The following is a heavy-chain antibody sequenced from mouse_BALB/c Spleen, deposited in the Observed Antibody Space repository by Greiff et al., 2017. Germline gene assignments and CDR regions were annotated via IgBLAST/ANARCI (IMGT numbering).Heavy chain of an antibody. CDR3: ANLYYGYDVGFAY. CDR1: GFTFSSYA. V-gene: IGHV5-9-4*01. Sequence: EVQGVESGGGLVKPGGSLKLSCAASGFTFSSYAMSWVRQSPEKRLEWVAEISSGGSYTYYPDTVTGRFTISRDNAKNTLYLEMSSLRSEDTAMYYCANLYYGYDVGFAYWGQGTLVTVSA. D-gene: IGHD2-2*01. J-gene: IGHJ3*01. CDR2: ISSGGSYT.